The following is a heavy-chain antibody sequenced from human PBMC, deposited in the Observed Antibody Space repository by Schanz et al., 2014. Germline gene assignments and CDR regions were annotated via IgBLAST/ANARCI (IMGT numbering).Heavy chain of an antibody. D-gene: IGHD3-10*01. V-gene: IGHV3-23*04. CDR3: AKGRFGELSAFDI. Sequence: EVQLVESGGGLIQPGGSLRLSCGSSGFSFTTYAMSWVRQAPGKGLEWVSSISSGGGSTYYADSVKGRFTISRDNSKNTLYLQMNSLRAEDTAVYYCAKGRFGELSAFDIWGQGTMVTVSS. CDR2: ISSGGGST. CDR1: GFSFTTYA. J-gene: IGHJ3*02.